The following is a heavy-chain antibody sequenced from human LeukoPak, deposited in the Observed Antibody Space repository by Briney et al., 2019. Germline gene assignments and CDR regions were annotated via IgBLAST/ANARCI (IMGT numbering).Heavy chain of an antibody. Sequence: GESLKISCKGSGYSFTSYWIGWVRQMPGKGLEWMGIIYPGDSDTRYSPSFQGQVTISVDKSISTAYLQWSSLKASDTAMYYCARQELELGSDYYYYYGMDVWGQGTTVTVSS. D-gene: IGHD5-24*01. CDR3: ARQELELGSDYYYYYGMDV. CDR1: GYSFTSYW. V-gene: IGHV5-51*01. CDR2: IYPGDSDT. J-gene: IGHJ6*02.